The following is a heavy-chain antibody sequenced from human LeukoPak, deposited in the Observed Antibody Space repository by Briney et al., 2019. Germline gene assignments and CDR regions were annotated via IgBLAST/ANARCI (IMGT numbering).Heavy chain of an antibody. CDR1: GGSISSYY. CDR3: ARDVSSWYGHYYYGMDV. J-gene: IGHJ6*02. D-gene: IGHD6-13*01. Sequence: PSETLSLTCTVSGGSISSYYWSWIRQPPGKGLEWIGYIYYSGSTNYNPSLKSRVTISVDTSKNQFSLKLSSVTAADTAVYYCARDVSSWYGHYYYGMDVWGQGTTVTVSS. CDR2: IYYSGST. V-gene: IGHV4-59*01.